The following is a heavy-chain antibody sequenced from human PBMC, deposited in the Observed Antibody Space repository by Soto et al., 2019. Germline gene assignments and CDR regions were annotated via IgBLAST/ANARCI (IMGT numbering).Heavy chain of an antibody. CDR3: ARVDYYDSSGYYGY. J-gene: IGHJ4*02. Sequence: QVQLVQSGAEVKKPGASVKVSCKASGYTFTIYGISWVRQSPGHGLEWMGWISGYNGNTDYAQNHQDRVTMTTDASTSSVYMELRSHRADDTAFYYCARVDYYDSSGYYGYWGQGTLITVSS. D-gene: IGHD3-22*01. V-gene: IGHV1-18*04. CDR1: GYTFTIYG. CDR2: ISGYNGNT.